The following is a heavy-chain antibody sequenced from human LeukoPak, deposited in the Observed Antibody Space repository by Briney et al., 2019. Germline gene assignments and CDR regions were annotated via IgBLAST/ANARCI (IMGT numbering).Heavy chain of an antibody. CDR1: GFTFSGSA. Sequence: QPGGSLKLSCAASGFTFSGSAMHWVRQASGKGLEWVGRIRSKVNSYATAYAASVRGRFTISRDDSKNTMYLQMNSMKTEDTAIYFCTRSTREVGERFDYWGQGILVTVSS. D-gene: IGHD3-10*01. J-gene: IGHJ4*02. CDR2: IRSKVNSYAT. V-gene: IGHV3-73*01. CDR3: TRSTREVGERFDY.